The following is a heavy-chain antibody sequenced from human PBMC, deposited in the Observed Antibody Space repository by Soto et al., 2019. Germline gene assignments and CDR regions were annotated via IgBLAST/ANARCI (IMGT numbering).Heavy chain of an antibody. Sequence: ASVKVSCKASGYTFTGYYMHWVRQAPGQGLEWMGWINPNSGGTNYAQKFQGWVTMTRDTSISTAYMELSRLRSDDTAVYYCARDAAAGSFNYYYYGMDVWGQGTTVTVS. V-gene: IGHV1-2*04. J-gene: IGHJ6*02. CDR3: ARDAAAGSFNYYYYGMDV. D-gene: IGHD6-13*01. CDR1: GYTFTGYY. CDR2: INPNSGGT.